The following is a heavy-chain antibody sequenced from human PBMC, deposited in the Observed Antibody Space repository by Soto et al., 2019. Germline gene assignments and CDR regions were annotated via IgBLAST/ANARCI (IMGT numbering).Heavy chain of an antibody. D-gene: IGHD3-22*01. CDR3: AKDQIAVVTLYYGMDG. CDR1: GFTFSSYA. J-gene: IGHJ6*02. V-gene: IGHV3-23*01. CDR2: ISGSGGST. Sequence: GGSLRLSCAASGFTFSSYAMSWVRQAPGKGLEWVSAISGSGGSTYYADSVKGRFTISRDNSKNTLYLQMNSLRAEDTAVYFCAKDQIAVVTLYYGMDGWGQGTTVTVAS.